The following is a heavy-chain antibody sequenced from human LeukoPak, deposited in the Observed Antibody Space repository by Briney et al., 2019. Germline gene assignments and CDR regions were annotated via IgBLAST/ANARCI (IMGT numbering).Heavy chain of an antibody. J-gene: IGHJ4*02. CDR3: ARHGDGSYVSDY. V-gene: IGHV4-39*01. CDR2: IYYSGST. D-gene: IGHD1-26*01. CDR1: GGSISSSSYY. Sequence: PSETLSLTCTVSGGSISSSSYYWGWIRQPPGKGLEWIGSIYYSGSTYYNPSLKSRVTISVDTSKNQFSLKLSSVTAADTAVYYCARHGDGSYVSDYWGQGTLVTVSS.